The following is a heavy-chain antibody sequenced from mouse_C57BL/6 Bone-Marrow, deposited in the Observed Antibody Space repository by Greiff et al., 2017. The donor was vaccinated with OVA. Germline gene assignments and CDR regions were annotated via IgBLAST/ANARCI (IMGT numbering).Heavy chain of an antibody. Sequence: VQLQQSGAELVRPGASVKLSCTASGFNIKDDYMHWVKQRPEQGLEWIGWIDPEDGDTEYASKFQGKATITADTSSNTAYLQLSSLTSEDTAVYYCSPRWHWFAYWYRGNGVTVSA. CDR1: GFNIKDDY. J-gene: IGHJ3*01. D-gene: IGHD1-1*01. V-gene: IGHV14-4*01. CDR3: SPRWHWFAY. CDR2: IDPEDGDT.